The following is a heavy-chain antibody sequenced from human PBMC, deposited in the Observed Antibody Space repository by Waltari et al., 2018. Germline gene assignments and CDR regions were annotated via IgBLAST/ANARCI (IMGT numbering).Heavy chain of an antibody. CDR2: SNHSGST. D-gene: IGHD3-3*01. Sequence: QVQLQQWGAGLLKPSETLSLTCAVYGGSLSGYYWSWIRQPQGKGLEWIGESNHSGSTNYNPALKSRVTISVDTSKNQFSLKLSSVTAADTAVYYCARTYDFWSGSYFDYWGQGTLVTVSS. J-gene: IGHJ4*02. V-gene: IGHV4-34*01. CDR1: GGSLSGYY. CDR3: ARTYDFWSGSYFDY.